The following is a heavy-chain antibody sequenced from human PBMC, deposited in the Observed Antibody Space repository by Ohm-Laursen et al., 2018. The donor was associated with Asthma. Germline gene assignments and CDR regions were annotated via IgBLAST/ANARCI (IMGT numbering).Heavy chain of an antibody. CDR1: GFTFSSYA. CDR2: ITTSGDST. Sequence: SLRLSCAASGFTFSSYAMTWVRQAPGKGLEWVSSITTSGDSTYYADSVKGRFTISRDNAKSTLYLQMNSLRPDDTAVYYCARDVMEWYLPAFDFWGQGTLVTVSS. J-gene: IGHJ4*02. D-gene: IGHD3-3*01. CDR3: ARDVMEWYLPAFDF. V-gene: IGHV3-23*01.